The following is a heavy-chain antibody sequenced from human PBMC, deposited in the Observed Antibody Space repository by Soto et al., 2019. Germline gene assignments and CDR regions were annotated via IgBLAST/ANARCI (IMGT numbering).Heavy chain of an antibody. V-gene: IGHV3-30-3*01. CDR3: ARDHMVRGVIADNYYYYGMDV. Sequence: GGSLRLSCAASGFTFSSYAMHWVRQAPGKGLEWVAVISYDGSNKYYADSVKGRFTISRDNSKNTLYLQMNSLRAEDTAVYYCARDHMVRGVIADNYYYYGMDVWGQGTPVTVSS. CDR2: ISYDGSNK. CDR1: GFTFSSYA. D-gene: IGHD3-10*01. J-gene: IGHJ6*02.